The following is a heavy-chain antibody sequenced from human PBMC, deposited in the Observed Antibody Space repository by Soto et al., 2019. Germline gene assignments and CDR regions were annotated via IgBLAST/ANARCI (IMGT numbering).Heavy chain of an antibody. Sequence: PGGSLRLSCVASGFILSGYDMHWVRQATEEGLEWVSAIGTAGDPYYSGSVKGRFTISRGNAENSVYLQMNSLRAGDTAVYYCARAGYDSSGYYFYAMDVWGPGTTVTVSS. D-gene: IGHD3-22*01. J-gene: IGHJ6*02. CDR1: GFILSGYD. CDR3: ARAGYDSSGYYFYAMDV. CDR2: IGTAGDP. V-gene: IGHV3-13*05.